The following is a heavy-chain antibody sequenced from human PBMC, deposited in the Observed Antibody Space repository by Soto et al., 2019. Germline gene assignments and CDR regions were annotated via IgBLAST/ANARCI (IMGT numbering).Heavy chain of an antibody. J-gene: IGHJ5*02. CDR3: AGGGSGSYPVDP. V-gene: IGHV1-69*02. CDR2: IIPILGIA. D-gene: IGHD3-10*01. Sequence: QVQLVQSGAEVKKPGSSVKVSCKASGGTFSSYTISWVRQAPGQGLEWMGRIIPILGIANYAQKFQGRVTITAEKPTSTAYRGLSSRRSEDTAVYYGAGGGSGSYPVDPWGQGTLVTVSS. CDR1: GGTFSSYT.